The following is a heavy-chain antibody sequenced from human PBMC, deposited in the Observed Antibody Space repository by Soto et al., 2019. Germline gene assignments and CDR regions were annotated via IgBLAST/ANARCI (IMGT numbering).Heavy chain of an antibody. Sequence: QVQLVQSGAEVKKPGASVKVSCKASGYTFTSYGISRVRQAPGQGLEWMGWISAYNGNTNYAQKLQGRVTMTTDTSPSTAYMELRGLRSDDTAVYYCARGGVVLRFLVDLEQALDIWGQGTMVTGSS. CDR2: ISAYNGNT. CDR3: ARGGVVLRFLVDLEQALDI. CDR1: GYTFTSYG. V-gene: IGHV1-18*04. J-gene: IGHJ3*02. D-gene: IGHD3-3*01.